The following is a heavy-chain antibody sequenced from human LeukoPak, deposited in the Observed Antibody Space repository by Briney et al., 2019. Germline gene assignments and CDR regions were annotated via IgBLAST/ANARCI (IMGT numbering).Heavy chain of an antibody. CDR2: IYYSGST. CDR3: ARRRSLGGRPYFDY. CDR1: GGSISSYY. D-gene: IGHD2-15*01. J-gene: IGHJ4*02. Sequence: SETLSLTCTVSGGSISSYYWSWIRQPPGKGLEWLGYIYYSGSTNYNPSLKSRVTISVDTSKNQFSLKLSSVTAADTAVYYCARRRSLGGRPYFDYWGQGTLVTVSS. V-gene: IGHV4-59*01.